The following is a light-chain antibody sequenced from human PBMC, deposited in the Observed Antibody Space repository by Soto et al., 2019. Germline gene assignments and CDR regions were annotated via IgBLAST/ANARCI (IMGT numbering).Light chain of an antibody. CDR1: SSDVGSYNR. J-gene: IGLJ1*01. Sequence: QSALTQPPSVSGSPGQSVTISCTGTSSDVGSYNRVSWYQQPPGTAPKLMLYEVSNRPSGVPDRFSGSKSGNTASLTISRLQAEDEADYYCSLYTSSSTLAVFGTGTKGTVL. V-gene: IGLV2-18*01. CDR2: EVS. CDR3: SLYTSSSTLAV.